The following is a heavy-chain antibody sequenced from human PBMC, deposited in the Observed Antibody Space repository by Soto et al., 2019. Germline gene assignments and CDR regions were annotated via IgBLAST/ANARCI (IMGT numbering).Heavy chain of an antibody. Sequence: QITLKESGPTLVKPTQTLTLTCTFSGLSLSTSGVGVGWIRQPPGKALEWLALIYWDDDKRYSPSLKSRLTITKDPSKNQVVLTMTNMDPVDTATYYCAVLSHYYYGMDVWGQGTTVTVSS. J-gene: IGHJ6*02. CDR2: IYWDDDK. D-gene: IGHD2-8*01. CDR3: AVLSHYYYGMDV. CDR1: GLSLSTSGVG. V-gene: IGHV2-5*02.